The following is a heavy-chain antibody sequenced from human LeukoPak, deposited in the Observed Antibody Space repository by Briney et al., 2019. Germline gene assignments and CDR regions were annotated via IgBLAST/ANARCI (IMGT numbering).Heavy chain of an antibody. CDR3: AKQDLITMVRGVSFYFDY. J-gene: IGHJ4*02. Sequence: GGSLRLSCAASGFTFSSYSMNWVRQAPGKGLEWVAFIRYDGSNKNHADSVKGRFTISRDNSKNTLYLQMNSLRAEDTAVYYCAKQDLITMVRGVSFYFDYWGQGTLVTVSS. CDR2: IRYDGSNK. D-gene: IGHD3-10*01. V-gene: IGHV3-30*02. CDR1: GFTFSSYS.